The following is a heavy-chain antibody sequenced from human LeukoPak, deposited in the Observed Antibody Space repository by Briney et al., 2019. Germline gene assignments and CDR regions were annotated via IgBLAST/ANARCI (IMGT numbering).Heavy chain of an antibody. Sequence: TGGSLRLSCVASGFTFSSSWMSWVRQAPGKGLEWVANIKQDGSEKSYVESVRGRFTISRDNAKNSLYPQLNSLRAEDTALYYCARDNPPDYWGQGTLVTVSS. J-gene: IGHJ4*02. CDR2: IKQDGSEK. CDR3: ARDNPPDY. CDR1: GFTFSSSW. V-gene: IGHV3-7*03.